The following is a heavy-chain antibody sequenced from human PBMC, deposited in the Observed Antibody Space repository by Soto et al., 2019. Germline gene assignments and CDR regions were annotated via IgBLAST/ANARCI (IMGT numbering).Heavy chain of an antibody. CDR1: GYTFTSYG. CDR3: ARDVEGIAVPRNSFDI. Sequence: ASVKVSCKASGYTFTSYGISWVRQAPGQGLEWMGWISAYNGNTNYAQKVQGRVTMTTDTSTSTAYMGLRSLRSDDTAVFYCARDVEGIAVPRNSFDIWGQGTMVTVSS. CDR2: ISAYNGNT. V-gene: IGHV1-18*01. J-gene: IGHJ3*02. D-gene: IGHD6-19*01.